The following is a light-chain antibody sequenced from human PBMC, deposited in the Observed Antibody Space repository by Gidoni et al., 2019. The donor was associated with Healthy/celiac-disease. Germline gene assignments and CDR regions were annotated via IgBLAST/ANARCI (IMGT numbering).Light chain of an antibody. CDR1: QSVSSY. Sequence: EIVLTQSPATLSLSPGARATLSCRASQSVSSYLAWYQQKPGQAPRLLIYDASNRATGIPARFSGSGSWTDFTLTISSLEPEDFAVYYCQQRSNWPPLLTFGGGTKVEIK. J-gene: IGKJ4*01. CDR2: DAS. V-gene: IGKV3-11*01. CDR3: QQRSNWPPLLT.